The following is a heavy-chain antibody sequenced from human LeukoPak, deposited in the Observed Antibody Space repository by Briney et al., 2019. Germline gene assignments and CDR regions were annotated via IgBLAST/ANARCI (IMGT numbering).Heavy chain of an antibody. CDR1: GGSISSYY. CDR3: ARSGGNCSGGSCFETWLDP. J-gene: IGHJ5*02. D-gene: IGHD2-15*01. Sequence: SETLSLTCTVSGGSISSYYWSWIRQPPGKGLEWIGYIYYSGSTNYNPSLKSRVTISVDTSKNQFSLKLSSVTAADTAVYYCARSGGNCSGGSCFETWLDPWGQGTLVTVSS. CDR2: IYYSGST. V-gene: IGHV4-59*01.